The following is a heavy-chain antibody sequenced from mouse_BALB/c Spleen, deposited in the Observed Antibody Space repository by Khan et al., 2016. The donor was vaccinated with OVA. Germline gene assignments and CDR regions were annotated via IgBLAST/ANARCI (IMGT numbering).Heavy chain of an antibody. CDR1: GYTFSSYW. Sequence: QVQLQQSGGDLMKPGASVKISCKATGYTFSSYWIEWVKQRPGHGLEWIGQIFPGSVSTTYNEKFKGKVTFTADTSSNTAYMQLSSLTSEDSAVYYCARGGYGGFAYWGQGTLVTVSA. CDR2: IFPGSVST. J-gene: IGHJ3*01. D-gene: IGHD2-2*01. V-gene: IGHV1-9*01. CDR3: ARGGYGGFAY.